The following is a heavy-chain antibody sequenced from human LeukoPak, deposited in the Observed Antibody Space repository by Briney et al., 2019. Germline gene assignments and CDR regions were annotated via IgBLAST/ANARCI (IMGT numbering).Heavy chain of an antibody. CDR1: GVPFSSYS. V-gene: IGHV3-7*03. CDR2: IKPDGTTK. CDR3: ARSIPYGTTWYGRSDY. J-gene: IGHJ4*02. D-gene: IGHD6-13*01. Sequence: PGGSLRLSCAASGVPFSSYSMTWVRQAPGKGLEWVANIKPDGTTKFYVASVKGRFTISRDNALNSLYLQMNSLRAEDTAIYYCARSIPYGTTWYGRSDYWGQGTLVTVSS.